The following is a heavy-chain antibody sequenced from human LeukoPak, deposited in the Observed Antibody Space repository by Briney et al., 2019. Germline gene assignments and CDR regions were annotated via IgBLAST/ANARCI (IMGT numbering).Heavy chain of an antibody. J-gene: IGHJ4*02. D-gene: IGHD3-22*01. V-gene: IGHV4-59*12. CDR1: GYSISSYY. CDR2: IYYSGST. Sequence: KPSETLSLTCTVSGYSISSYYWSWIRQPPGKGLEWIGYIYYSGSTNYNPSLKSRVTMSVDTSKNQFSLKLSSVTAADTAVYYCARDQYYYDSSGYQFDYWGQGTLVTVSS. CDR3: ARDQYYYDSSGYQFDY.